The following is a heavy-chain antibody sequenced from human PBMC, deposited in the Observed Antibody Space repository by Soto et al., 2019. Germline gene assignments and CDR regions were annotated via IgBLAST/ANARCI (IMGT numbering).Heavy chain of an antibody. Sequence: PGGSLRLSCAASGFTFSSYAMSWVRQAPGKGLEWVSAISGSGGSTYYADSVKGRFTISRDNSKNTLYLQMNSLRAEDTAVYYCAKQSPSRYFDWLFQHFDYWGQGTLVTVSS. V-gene: IGHV3-23*01. CDR3: AKQSPSRYFDWLFQHFDY. CDR2: ISGSGGST. D-gene: IGHD3-9*01. CDR1: GFTFSSYA. J-gene: IGHJ4*02.